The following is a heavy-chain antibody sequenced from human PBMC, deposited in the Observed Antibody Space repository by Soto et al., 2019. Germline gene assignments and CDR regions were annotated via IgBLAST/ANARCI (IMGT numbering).Heavy chain of an antibody. CDR2: IIPIFGTA. D-gene: IGHD3-9*01. CDR3: ARCPYYDIFTGYYPDDYYYYGMDV. Sequence: SVKVSCKASGGTFSSYAISWVRQAPGQGLEWMGGIIPIFGTANYAQKFQGRVTITADESTSTAYMELSSLRSEDTAVYYCARCPYYDIFTGYYPDDYYYYGMDVWGQGTTVTVSS. J-gene: IGHJ6*02. V-gene: IGHV1-69*13. CDR1: GGTFSSYA.